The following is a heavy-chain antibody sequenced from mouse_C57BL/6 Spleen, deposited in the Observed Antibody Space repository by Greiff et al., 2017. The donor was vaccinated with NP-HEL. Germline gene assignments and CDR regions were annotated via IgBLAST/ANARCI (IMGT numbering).Heavy chain of an antibody. J-gene: IGHJ2*01. CDR2: IDPEDGDT. CDR1: GFNIKDYY. D-gene: IGHD1-1*01. CDR3: STVVATGDFYY. V-gene: IGHV14-1*01. Sequence: EVQLQQSGAELVRPGASVKLSCTASGFNIKDYYMHWVKQRPEQGLEWIGRIDPEDGDTEYAPKFQGKATMTADTSSNTAYLQLRSLTSEDTAVYYCSTVVATGDFYYWGQGTTLTVSS.